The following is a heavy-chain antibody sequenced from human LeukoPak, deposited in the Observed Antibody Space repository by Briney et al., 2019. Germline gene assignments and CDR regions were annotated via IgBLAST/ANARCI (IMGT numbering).Heavy chain of an antibody. D-gene: IGHD2-2*02. V-gene: IGHV1-18*01. Sequence: ASVKVSCKAFGYTFISYGVTWVRQAPGQGLEWVGWISGYNGYTNYAQNFQDRVTMTTDTSTDTAYMELRSLRSDDTAVYYCARDGLSYTNPNNWFDPWGQGTLVTVSS. CDR2: ISGYNGYT. CDR3: ARDGLSYTNPNNWFDP. J-gene: IGHJ5*02. CDR1: GYTFISYG.